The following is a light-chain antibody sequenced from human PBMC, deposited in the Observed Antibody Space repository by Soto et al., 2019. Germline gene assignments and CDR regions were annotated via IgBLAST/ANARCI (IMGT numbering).Light chain of an antibody. V-gene: IGKV1-39*01. Sequence: EIQMTQSPSSLSASVGDRVTITCRASQSISSYLNWYQQKPGQAPKLLIYAASSLESGVPSRFSGSGSGTEFTLTISSLQPEDFATYYCQQCYRTPWTFGQGTKVEIK. CDR3: QQCYRTPWT. J-gene: IGKJ1*01. CDR1: QSISSY. CDR2: AAS.